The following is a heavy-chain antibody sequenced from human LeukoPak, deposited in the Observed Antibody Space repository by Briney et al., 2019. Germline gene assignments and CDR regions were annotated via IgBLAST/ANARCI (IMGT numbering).Heavy chain of an antibody. CDR3: ARGGDPDY. D-gene: IGHD2-21*02. Sequence: GGSLSLSCAASGFTFSSYNLNWVRQAPGKGLEWVSYISSSSGTIYYADSVKGRFTISRDNAKNSLYLQMNSLRAEDTAVYYCARGGDPDYWGQGTLVTVSS. V-gene: IGHV3-48*04. CDR2: ISSSSGTI. J-gene: IGHJ4*02. CDR1: GFTFSSYN.